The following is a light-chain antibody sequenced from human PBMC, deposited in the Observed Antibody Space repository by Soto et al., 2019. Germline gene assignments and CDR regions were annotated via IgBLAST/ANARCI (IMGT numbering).Light chain of an antibody. Sequence: EIVLTQSPGTLSLSPGERATLSCRASQSVRSRYLAWYQQKPGQAPRLLIYGAFSRATGIPARFSGSGSGTDFTLTITRLEPEEFAVYYCQQYGGSPPVTFGQGTKLEIK. V-gene: IGKV3-20*01. J-gene: IGKJ2*01. CDR1: QSVRSRY. CDR2: GAF. CDR3: QQYGGSPPVT.